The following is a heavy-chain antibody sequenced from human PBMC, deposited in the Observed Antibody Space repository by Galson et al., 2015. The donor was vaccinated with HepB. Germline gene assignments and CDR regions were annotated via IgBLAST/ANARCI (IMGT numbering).Heavy chain of an antibody. CDR1: GYSFTSYW. Sequence: QSGAEVKKPGESLKISCKGSGYSFTSYWIGWVRQMPGKGPEWMGIIYPGDSDTRYSPSFQGQVTISADKSISTAYLQWSSLKASDTAMYYCARFRGYCSSTSCYPTNAFDIWGQGTMVTVSS. V-gene: IGHV5-51*01. CDR2: IYPGDSDT. J-gene: IGHJ3*02. CDR3: ARFRGYCSSTSCYPTNAFDI. D-gene: IGHD2-2*01.